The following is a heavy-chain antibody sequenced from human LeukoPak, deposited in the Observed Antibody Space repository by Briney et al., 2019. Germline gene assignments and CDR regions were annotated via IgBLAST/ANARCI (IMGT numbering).Heavy chain of an antibody. Sequence: ASVKVSCKASGYTFTGYYMHWVRQAPGQGLEWMGWINPNSGGTNYAQKFQGRVTMTRDTSISTAYMELSRLRSDDTAVYYCARANIFLDIVVVPAAFDPWGQGTLVTVSS. D-gene: IGHD2-2*03. CDR3: ARANIFLDIVVVPAAFDP. CDR1: GYTFTGYY. CDR2: INPNSGGT. J-gene: IGHJ5*02. V-gene: IGHV1-2*02.